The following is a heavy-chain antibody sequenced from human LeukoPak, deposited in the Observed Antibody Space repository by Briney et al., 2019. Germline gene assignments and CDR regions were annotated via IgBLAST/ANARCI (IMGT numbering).Heavy chain of an antibody. CDR1: GFTFSNYW. V-gene: IGHV3-74*01. CDR2: ISQDVSDT. Sequence: PGGALRLSCEASGFTFSNYWIHCGRHAPGKGLEGVSRISQDVSDTIYADSVKVRLTVHRDNAKTTVFLQLSSLKPEDTAVYYCARYHTGGFWGQGRLVTVSS. D-gene: IGHD1-14*01. J-gene: IGHJ4*02. CDR3: ARYHTGGF.